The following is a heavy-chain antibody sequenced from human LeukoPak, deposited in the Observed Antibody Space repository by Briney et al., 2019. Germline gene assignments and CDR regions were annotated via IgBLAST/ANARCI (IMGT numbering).Heavy chain of an antibody. CDR2: ISYDGSNK. V-gene: IGHV3-30-3*01. D-gene: IGHD3-3*01. Sequence: GGSLRLSCAASGFTFSSYAMHWVRQAPGKGLEWVAVISYDGSNKYYADSVKGRFTISRDNSKNTLYLQMNSLRAEDTAVYYCAKDGLPSIFGAHIGPPYFDYWGQGTLVTVSS. CDR1: GFTFSSYA. CDR3: AKDGLPSIFGAHIGPPYFDY. J-gene: IGHJ4*02.